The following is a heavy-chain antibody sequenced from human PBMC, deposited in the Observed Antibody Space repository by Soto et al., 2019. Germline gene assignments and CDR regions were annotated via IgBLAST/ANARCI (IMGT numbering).Heavy chain of an antibody. CDR2: MYPSGGT. J-gene: IGHJ5*02. V-gene: IGHV4-4*02. Sequence: QVQLQESGPGLVTPSGTLSLTCTVSGVSISSSNWWTWVRQAPGKGLEWIGEMYPSGGTTYNPALQNRATISVDTSKTHLSLTLTSVTAADTAVYYCARCLHCSNGGRFDPWGRGALVTVSS. CDR3: ARCLHCSNGGRFDP. CDR1: GVSISSSNW. D-gene: IGHD2-8*01.